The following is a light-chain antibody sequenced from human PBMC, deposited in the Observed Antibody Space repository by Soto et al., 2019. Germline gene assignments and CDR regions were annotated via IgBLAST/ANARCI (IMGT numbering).Light chain of an antibody. CDR3: QQFNSYPRT. Sequence: DIQLTQSPSFLSASVGDRVTITCRASQGISSFLAWYQQKPGKAPKLLIFAASTLQSGVPSRFSGSGPGTDFSLTISSLQPEDFATYYCQQFNSYPRTFGQGTKVDIK. J-gene: IGKJ1*01. V-gene: IGKV1-9*01. CDR1: QGISSF. CDR2: AAS.